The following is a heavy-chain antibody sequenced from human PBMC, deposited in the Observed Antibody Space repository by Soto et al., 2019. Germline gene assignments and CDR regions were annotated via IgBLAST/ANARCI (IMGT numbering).Heavy chain of an antibody. CDR2: IIPIFGTA. CDR3: PRASHYYASSGPYVDDAFDI. J-gene: IGHJ3*02. CDR1: GGTFSSYA. Sequence: SVKVSCKASGGTFSSYAISWVRQAPGQGHEWMGGIIPIFGTANYAQKFQGRVTITADKSTSTAYMELSSLSSQDTSVYSSPRASHYYASSGPYVDDAFDIWRPRTMGTVSS. V-gene: IGHV1-69*06. D-gene: IGHD3-22*01.